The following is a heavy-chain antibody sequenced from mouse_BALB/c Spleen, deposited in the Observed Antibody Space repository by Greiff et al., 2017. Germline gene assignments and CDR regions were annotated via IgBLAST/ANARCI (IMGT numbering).Heavy chain of an antibody. CDR1: GFTFSDYY. Sequence: EVQRVESGGGLVKPGGSLKLSCAASGFTFSDYYMYWVRQTPEKRLEWVATISDGGSYTYYPDSVKGRFTISRDNAKNNLYLQMSSLKSEDTAMYYCARDEGYYAMDYWGQGTSVTVSS. CDR3: ARDEGYYAMDY. CDR2: ISDGGSYT. V-gene: IGHV5-4*02. J-gene: IGHJ4*01.